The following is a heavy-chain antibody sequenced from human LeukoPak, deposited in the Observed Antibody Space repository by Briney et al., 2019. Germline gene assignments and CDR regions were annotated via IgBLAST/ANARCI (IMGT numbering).Heavy chain of an antibody. Sequence: SETLSLTCAVSGGSISSGGYSWSWIRQPPGTGLEWIGYIYHSGSTYYNPSLKSRVTISVDRSKNQFSLKLSSVTAADTAVYYCARASSTSWFDPWGQGTLVTVSS. J-gene: IGHJ5*02. CDR1: GGSISSGGYS. CDR3: ARASSTSWFDP. CDR2: IYHSGST. D-gene: IGHD6-13*01. V-gene: IGHV4-30-2*01.